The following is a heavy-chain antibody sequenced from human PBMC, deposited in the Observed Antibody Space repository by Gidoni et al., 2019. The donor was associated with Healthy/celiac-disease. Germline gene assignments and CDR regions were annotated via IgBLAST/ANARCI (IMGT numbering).Heavy chain of an antibody. CDR1: GYTFTSDG. Sequence: QVQLVQSGAQVKKPGASVKVSCKASGYTFTSDGISWVRQAPGQGLEWMGWISAYNGNTNDAQKLQGRVTMTTDTSTSTAYMERRSLRADDTAVYYCARTRYNWNALRSVDYWGQGTLVTVSS. J-gene: IGHJ4*02. CDR3: ARTRYNWNALRSVDY. D-gene: IGHD1-20*01. CDR2: ISAYNGNT. V-gene: IGHV1-18*01.